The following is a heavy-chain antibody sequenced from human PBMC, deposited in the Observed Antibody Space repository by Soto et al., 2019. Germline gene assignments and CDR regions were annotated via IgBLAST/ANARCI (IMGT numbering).Heavy chain of an antibody. CDR3: ARVVASSGYYSVYYFDY. Sequence: SETLSLTCTVSGGSISSGGYYWSWIRQHPGKGLEWIGYIYYSGSTYYNPSLKSRVTISVDTSKNQFSLKLSSVTAADTAVYYCARVVASSGYYSVYYFDYWGQGTLVTVSS. V-gene: IGHV4-31*03. J-gene: IGHJ4*02. CDR1: GGSISSGGYY. D-gene: IGHD3-22*01. CDR2: IYYSGST.